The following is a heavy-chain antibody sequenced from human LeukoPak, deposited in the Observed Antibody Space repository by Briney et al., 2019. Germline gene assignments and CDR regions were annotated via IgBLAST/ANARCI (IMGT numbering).Heavy chain of an antibody. J-gene: IGHJ6*02. V-gene: IGHV3-30-3*01. Sequence: GRSLRLSCAASGFTFSSYAMHWVRQAPGKGLEWVAVISYDGSNKYYADSVKGRFTISRDNSKNTLYLQMNSLRAEDTAVYYCASLHGDNSEVYYYYGMDVWGQGTTVTVSS. CDR2: ISYDGSNK. D-gene: IGHD4-23*01. CDR1: GFTFSSYA. CDR3: ASLHGDNSEVYYYYGMDV.